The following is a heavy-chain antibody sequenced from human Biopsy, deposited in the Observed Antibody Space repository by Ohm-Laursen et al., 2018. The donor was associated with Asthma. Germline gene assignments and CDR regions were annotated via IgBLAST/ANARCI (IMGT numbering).Heavy chain of an antibody. V-gene: IGHV4-34*01. CDR1: GGSFSNYY. D-gene: IGHD3-22*01. Sequence: SQTLSLTCVVYGGSFSNYYWTWIRQPPGKGLEWIGEINHRGSTNYNPSLKSRVTLSVDKSKNQFSLKLTSVTAADTAVYFCARRWRSYDSSNYYLDQWGQGTLVTVSS. CDR3: ARRWRSYDSSNYYLDQ. CDR2: INHRGST. J-gene: IGHJ4*02.